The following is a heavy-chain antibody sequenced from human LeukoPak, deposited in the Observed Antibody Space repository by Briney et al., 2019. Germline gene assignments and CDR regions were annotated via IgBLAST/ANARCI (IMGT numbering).Heavy chain of an antibody. CDR2: ISAYNGNT. CDR3: ATPRTYYYDSSGYGAFDI. V-gene: IGHV1-18*01. Sequence: ASVKVSCKASGYTFTSYGISWVRQAPGQGLEWMGWISAYNGNTNYAQKLQGRVTMTTDTSTSTAYMELRSLRSDDTAVYYCATPRTYYYDSSGYGAFDIWGQGTMVTVSS. CDR1: GYTFTSYG. D-gene: IGHD3-22*01. J-gene: IGHJ3*02.